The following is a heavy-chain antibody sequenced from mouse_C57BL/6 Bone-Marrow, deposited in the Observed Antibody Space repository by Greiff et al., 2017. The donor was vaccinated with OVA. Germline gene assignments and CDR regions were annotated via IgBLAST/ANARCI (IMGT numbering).Heavy chain of an antibody. CDR3: VRKGYYSNYGSYWYFDV. CDR1: GFTFNTYA. V-gene: IGHV10-3*01. J-gene: IGHJ1*03. Sequence: DVKLVESGGGLVQPKGSLKLSCAASGFTFNTYAMHWVRQAPGKGLEWVARIRSKSSNYATYYADSVKDRFTISRDDSQSMLYLQMNNLKTEDTAMYYCVRKGYYSNYGSYWYFDVWGTGTTVTVSS. D-gene: IGHD2-5*01. CDR2: IRSKSSNYAT.